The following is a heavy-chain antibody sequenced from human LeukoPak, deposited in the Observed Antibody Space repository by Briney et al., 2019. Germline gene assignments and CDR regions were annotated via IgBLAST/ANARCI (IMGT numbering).Heavy chain of an antibody. D-gene: IGHD1-20*01. CDR1: GGSISSYH. CDR3: ARSITGTTSQFDY. J-gene: IGHJ4*02. V-gene: IGHV4-59*01. CDR2: IYYSGST. Sequence: SETLSLTCTVSGGSISSYHWSWIRQPPGKGLEWIGYIYYSGSTNYNPSLKSRVTISVDTSKNQFSLKLSSVTAADTAVYYCARSITGTTSQFDYWGQGTLVTVSS.